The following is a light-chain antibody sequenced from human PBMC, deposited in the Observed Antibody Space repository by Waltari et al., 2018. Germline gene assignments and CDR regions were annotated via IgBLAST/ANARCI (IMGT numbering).Light chain of an antibody. J-gene: IGLJ3*02. CDR3: ATWDDNLSGSWV. CDR2: SDD. V-gene: IGLV1-44*01. CDR1: SSTIGGTS. Sequence: QSVLTQPPSVSGAPGQGVAISCSGSSSTIGGTSVTRVQQLPGTAPKLLIHSDDQRPSGLPDRFSGSKSGTSASLAISGLQSEDEADYYCATWDDNLSGSWVFGGGTKLTVL.